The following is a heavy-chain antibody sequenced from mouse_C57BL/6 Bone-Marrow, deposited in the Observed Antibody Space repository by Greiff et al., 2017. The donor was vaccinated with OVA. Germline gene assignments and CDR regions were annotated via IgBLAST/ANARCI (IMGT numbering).Heavy chain of an antibody. D-gene: IGHD2-4*01. Sequence: QVQLQQPGAELVKPGASVKLSCKASGYTFTSYWMQWVKQRPGQGLEWIGEIDPSDSYTNYNQKFKGKATLTVDTSSSTADMQLSSLTSEDSALYYGARSGYDYDGVYYAMDYWGQGTSVTVSS. CDR2: IDPSDSYT. CDR1: GYTFTSYW. J-gene: IGHJ4*01. V-gene: IGHV1-50*01. CDR3: ARSGYDYDGVYYAMDY.